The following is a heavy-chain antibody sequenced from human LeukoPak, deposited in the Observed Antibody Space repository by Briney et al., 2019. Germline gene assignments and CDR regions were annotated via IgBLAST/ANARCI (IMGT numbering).Heavy chain of an antibody. CDR2: IIPILGIA. D-gene: IGHD6-19*01. J-gene: IGHJ4*02. CDR1: GGTFSSYA. CDR3: ARTEGSGWYYFDY. Sequence: GSSVTVSCKASGGTFSSYAISWVRQAPGQGLEWMGRIIPILGIANYAQKFQGRVTITADKSTSTAYMELSSLRSEDTAVYYCARTEGSGWYYFDYWGQGTLVTVSS. V-gene: IGHV1-69*04.